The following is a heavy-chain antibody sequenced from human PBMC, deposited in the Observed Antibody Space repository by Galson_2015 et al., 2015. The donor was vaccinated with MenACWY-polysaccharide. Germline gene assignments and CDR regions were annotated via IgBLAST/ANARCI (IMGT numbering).Heavy chain of an antibody. CDR1: AFTFSSYW. D-gene: IGHD6-13*01. CDR2: IKEDGSEK. CDR3: ARDRPTHQQLVEFDY. V-gene: IGHV3-7*01. J-gene: IGHJ4*02. Sequence: SLRLSCAASAFTFSSYWMSWVRQAPGKGLEWVANIKEDGSEKYYVDSVKGRFTISRDNAKNSLYLHLNSLRAEDTAMYYCARDRPTHQQLVEFDYWGQGTLVTVSS.